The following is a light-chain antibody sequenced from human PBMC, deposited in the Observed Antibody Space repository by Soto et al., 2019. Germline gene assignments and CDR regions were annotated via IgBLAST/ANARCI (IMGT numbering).Light chain of an antibody. CDR1: QSIISY. CDR3: QQSYSTPFP. Sequence: DIQMTQSPSSLSASVGDRVTITCRASQSIISYLNWYQQKPGKAPKLLIYAASSLQSGVPSRFSGSGSGTDFTLTISSLQPEDFATYYCQQSYSTPFPFGGGTKVEIK. CDR2: AAS. V-gene: IGKV1-39*01. J-gene: IGKJ4*01.